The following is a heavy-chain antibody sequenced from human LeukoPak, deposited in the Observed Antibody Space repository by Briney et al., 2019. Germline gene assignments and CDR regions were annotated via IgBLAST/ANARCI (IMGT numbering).Heavy chain of an antibody. V-gene: IGHV1-46*01. CDR2: INPSGGST. J-gene: IGHJ4*02. D-gene: IGHD3-3*01. CDR1: GYTFTKYY. Sequence: GASVKVSCKASGYTFTKYYMHWVRQAPGQGLEWMGIINPSGGSTNYAQKFQGRVTMTRDTSTSTVYMELSSPRSEDTAIYYCARDSAVLRFLEWLLSSSYFDSWGQGTLVTVSA. CDR3: ARDSAVLRFLEWLLSSSYFDS.